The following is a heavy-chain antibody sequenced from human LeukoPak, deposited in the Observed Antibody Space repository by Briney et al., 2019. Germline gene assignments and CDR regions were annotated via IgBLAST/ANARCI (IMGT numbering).Heavy chain of an antibody. CDR3: AKKGSRIAAAGPYFDY. Sequence: GGSLRLSCAASGFTFSSYGMHWVRQAPGKGLEWVAVIWYDGSNKYYADSVKGRFTISRDNAKNSLYLQMNSLRAEDTAVYYCAKKGSRIAAAGPYFDYWGQGTLVTVSS. V-gene: IGHV3-33*03. CDR1: GFTFSSYG. D-gene: IGHD6-13*01. J-gene: IGHJ4*02. CDR2: IWYDGSNK.